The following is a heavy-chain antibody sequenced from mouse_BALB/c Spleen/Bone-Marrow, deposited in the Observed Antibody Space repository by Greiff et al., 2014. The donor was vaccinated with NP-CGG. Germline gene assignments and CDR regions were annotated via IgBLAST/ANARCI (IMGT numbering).Heavy chain of an antibody. J-gene: IGHJ4*01. CDR3: ARNEGLREDYAMDY. D-gene: IGHD2-4*01. CDR2: IWSGGST. Sequence: VNLVESGPGLVQPSQSLSITCTVSGFSLTSYGVHWVRQSPGKGLEWLGVIWSGGSTDYNAAFISRLSISKDNSKSQVFFKMNSLQADDTAIYYCARNEGLREDYAMDYWGQGTSVTVSS. V-gene: IGHV2-4-1*01. CDR1: GFSLTSYG.